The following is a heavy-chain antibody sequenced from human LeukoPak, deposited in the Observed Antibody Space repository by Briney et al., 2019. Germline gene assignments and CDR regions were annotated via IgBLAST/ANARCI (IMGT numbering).Heavy chain of an antibody. CDR2: IYYSGST. J-gene: IGHJ3*02. D-gene: IGHD5-12*01. CDR1: GGSISSGGYY. CDR3: ARDRYSGYDGFGAFDI. Sequence: SETLSLTCTVSGGSISSGGYYWTWIRQHPGKGLEWIGYIYYSGSTYYNPSLKSRVTISVDTSKNQFSLKLSSVTAADTAVYYCARDRYSGYDGFGAFDIWGQGTMVTVSS. V-gene: IGHV4-31*03.